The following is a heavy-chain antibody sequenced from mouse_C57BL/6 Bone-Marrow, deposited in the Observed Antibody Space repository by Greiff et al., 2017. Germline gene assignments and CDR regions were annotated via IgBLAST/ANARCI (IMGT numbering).Heavy chain of an antibody. CDR1: GYTFTSYG. Sequence: QLVESGAELARPGASVKLSCKASGYTFTSYGISWVKQRTGQGLEWIGEIYPRSGNTYYNEKFKGKATLTADKSSSTAYMELRSLTSEDSAVYFCAGITTGWYFDVWGTGTTVTVSS. V-gene: IGHV1-81*01. CDR2: IYPRSGNT. D-gene: IGHD1-1*01. J-gene: IGHJ1*03. CDR3: AGITTGWYFDV.